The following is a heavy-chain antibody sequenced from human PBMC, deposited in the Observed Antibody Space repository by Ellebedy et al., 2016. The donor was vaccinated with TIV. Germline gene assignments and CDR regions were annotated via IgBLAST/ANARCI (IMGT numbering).Heavy chain of an antibody. CDR2: IYQSGST. J-gene: IGHJ4*02. Sequence: MPSETLSLTCAVSGGSISSSNWWSWVRQSPGKGLEWIGEIYQSGSTAYNASLQSRVTISVDKSKNQFSLKLRSVTAADTAVYYCATLRLSSNWYYFDHWGRGTLVTVSS. CDR1: GGSISSSNW. D-gene: IGHD6-13*01. CDR3: ATLRLSSNWYYFDH. V-gene: IGHV4-4*02.